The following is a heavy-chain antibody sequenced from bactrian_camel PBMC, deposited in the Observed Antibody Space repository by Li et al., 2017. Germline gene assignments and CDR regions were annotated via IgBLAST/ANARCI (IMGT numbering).Heavy chain of an antibody. V-gene: IGHV3S40*01. Sequence: DVQLVESGGGSVQAGGSLRLSCAASGYTYSRYCMAWFRQAPGKEREGVARIATGSGNTYYADSVKGRFTISQDNAKNTVYLQMNSLKPEDTAMYYCQADPKEDAPMCSPRFNLGSGYRFLGQGTQVT. D-gene: IGHD1*01. CDR2: IATGSGNT. CDR1: GYTYSRYC. J-gene: IGHJ4*01.